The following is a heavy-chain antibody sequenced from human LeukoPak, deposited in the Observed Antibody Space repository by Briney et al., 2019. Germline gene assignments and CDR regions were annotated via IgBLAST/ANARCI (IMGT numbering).Heavy chain of an antibody. D-gene: IGHD2-2*01. CDR3: ARALPTSYWYLDL. CDR2: INPSGGST. V-gene: IGHV1-46*01. CDR1: GYTFTSYY. Sequence: AAVKVSCKASGYTFTSYYMHWVRRAPGQGLEWMGIINPSGGSTSYAQKFQGRVTMTTDTSTSTVYMELSSLRSEDTAVYFCARALPTSYWYLDLWGRGTLVTVSS. J-gene: IGHJ2*01.